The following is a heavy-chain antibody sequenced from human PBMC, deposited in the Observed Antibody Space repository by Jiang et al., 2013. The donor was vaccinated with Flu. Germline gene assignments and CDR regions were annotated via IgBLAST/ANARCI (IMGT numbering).Heavy chain of an antibody. CDR1: GYTFTSYA. V-gene: IGHV7-4-1*02. CDR2: INTNTGNP. J-gene: IGHJ6*02. Sequence: QSGSELKKPGASVKVSCKASGYTFTSYAMNWVRQAPGQGLEWMGWINTNTGNPTYAQGFTGRFVFSLDTSVSTAYLQISSLKAEDTAVYYCARGPPPLPFYYYYGMDVWGQGTTVTVSS. D-gene: IGHD1-14*01. CDR3: ARGPPPLPFYYYYGMDV.